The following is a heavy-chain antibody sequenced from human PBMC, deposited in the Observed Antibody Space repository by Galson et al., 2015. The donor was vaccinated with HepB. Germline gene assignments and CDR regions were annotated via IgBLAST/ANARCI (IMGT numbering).Heavy chain of an antibody. Sequence: ETLSLTCAVSGVSISSSLYYWGWIRQSPKKGLEWIGSIYYGGRTYFSPSLQSRVAMSVDTSKNQLSLTLSSVTAADTAVYSCARPLVLNGRFTPGVGPFHIWGHGTMVTVSA. J-gene: IGHJ3*02. CDR3: ARPLVLNGRFTPGVGPFHI. D-gene: IGHD2-8*01. CDR2: IYYGGRT. V-gene: IGHV4-39*01. CDR1: GVSISSSLYY.